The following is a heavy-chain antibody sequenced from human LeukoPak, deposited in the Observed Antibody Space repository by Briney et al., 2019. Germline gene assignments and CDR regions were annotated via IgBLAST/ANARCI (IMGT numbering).Heavy chain of an antibody. D-gene: IGHD1-14*01. CDR3: AGDPNRSYFDH. J-gene: IGHJ4*02. CDR1: GFAFSTYS. V-gene: IGHV3-30*01. CDR2: ISSDGSNE. Sequence: LSGRSLRLSCAASGFAFSTYSMHWVRQAPGKGLEWLALISSDGSNENFADSVKGRFTISRDNSKSTLYLQMNSLRSEDTAIYYCAGDPNRSYFDHWGQGTLVTVSS.